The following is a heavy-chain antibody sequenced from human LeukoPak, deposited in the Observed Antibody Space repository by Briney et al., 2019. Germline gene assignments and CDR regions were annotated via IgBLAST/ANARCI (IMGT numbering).Heavy chain of an antibody. CDR2: IYYSGST. Sequence: SETLSLTCTVSGGSISSYYWSWIRQPPGKGLEWIGYIYYSGSTNYNPSLKSRVTISVDTSKNQFSLKLSSVTAADTAVYYCARSPRIAATHNWFDPWGQGTLVTVSS. J-gene: IGHJ5*02. CDR1: GGSISSYY. CDR3: ARSPRIAATHNWFDP. V-gene: IGHV4-59*01. D-gene: IGHD2-15*01.